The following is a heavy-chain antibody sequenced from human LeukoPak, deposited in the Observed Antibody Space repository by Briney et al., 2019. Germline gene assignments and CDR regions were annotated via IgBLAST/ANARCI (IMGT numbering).Heavy chain of an antibody. CDR3: AKEATYCDRSGYYTL. D-gene: IGHD3-22*01. V-gene: IGHV3-23*01. Sequence: GGSLRVSCAASGLTFISFAMWRGRPAPGKGREWGSSLSGSGVATYYAESVKGRFTISRDNSKNPLFFQMSNPRVENPGSYYRAKEATYCDRSGYYTLWGQGNLVGVSS. J-gene: IGHJ4*02. CDR2: LSGSGVAT. CDR1: GLTFISFA.